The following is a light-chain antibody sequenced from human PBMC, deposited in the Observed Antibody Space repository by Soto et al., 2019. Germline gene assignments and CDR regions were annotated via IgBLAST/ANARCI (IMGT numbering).Light chain of an antibody. CDR1: QNVSSY. J-gene: IGKJ1*01. CDR2: GAS. V-gene: IGKV3-15*01. CDR3: QQYNKWPP. Sequence: IVMTQSPGTLSLSPGERATLSCRASQNVSSYLAWYQQKPGQAPRLLIYGASTRATGIPARFSGSGSGTEFTLTISSLQSEDFAVYYCQQYNKWPPFGQGTKVDIK.